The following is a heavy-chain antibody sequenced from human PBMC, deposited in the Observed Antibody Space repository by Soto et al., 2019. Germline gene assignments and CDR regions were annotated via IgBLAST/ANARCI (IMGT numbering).Heavy chain of an antibody. Sequence: ASVKVSCKTSGYPFTSNRLSWVRRAPGQGLEWMGWISPHNGNAKYAQKFQDRVTMTADTAASTVYMELRSLRSDDTAVYYCARDPGGALGPGMDVWGQGTTVTVSS. CDR2: ISPHNGNA. J-gene: IGHJ6*02. CDR1: GYPFTSNR. CDR3: ARDPGGALGPGMDV. D-gene: IGHD3-10*01. V-gene: IGHV1-18*01.